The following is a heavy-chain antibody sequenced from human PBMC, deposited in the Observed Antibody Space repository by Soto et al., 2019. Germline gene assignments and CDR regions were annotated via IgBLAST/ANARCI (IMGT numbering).Heavy chain of an antibody. D-gene: IGHD6-6*01. Sequence: ASVKVSCKASGYTFTSYAISWVRQAPGQGLEWMGWISTSSHRANYAQKFQDRVTMTTDTSASTAYLELRSLRSDDTAVYYCARDYPYSTSSVYGWFDPRGQGALVPSPQ. V-gene: IGHV1-18*04. CDR3: ARDYPYSTSSVYGWFDP. CDR1: GYTFTSYA. CDR2: ISTSSHRA. J-gene: IGHJ5*02.